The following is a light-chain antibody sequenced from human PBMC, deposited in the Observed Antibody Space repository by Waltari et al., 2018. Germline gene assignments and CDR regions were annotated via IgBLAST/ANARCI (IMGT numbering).Light chain of an antibody. CDR2: GAS. CDR1: QSVNNNY. V-gene: IGKV3-20*01. CDR3: QQHATSPYT. J-gene: IGKJ2*01. Sequence: EIVLTQSPGTLSLSPGERATPSCRASQSVNNNYLAWYQQKPGQAPRLLIYGASSRATGIPDRISGSGSGTDFTLTLSSLEPEDFAVYYCQQHATSPYTFGQGTKVEIK.